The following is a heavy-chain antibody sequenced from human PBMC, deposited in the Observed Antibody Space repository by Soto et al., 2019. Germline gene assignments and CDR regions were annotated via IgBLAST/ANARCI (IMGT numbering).Heavy chain of an antibody. J-gene: IGHJ4*02. V-gene: IGHV5-51*01. Sequence: GASLKISCKGSGYSFTSYWIGWVRQMPGKGLEWMGIIYPGDSDTRYSPSIQGQVTIPADKSISTAYLQWRSLRAEDTAVYYCAKDRNFPRDQFDYWGQGTLVTVSS. CDR2: IYPGDSDT. D-gene: IGHD2-2*01. CDR1: GYSFTSYW. CDR3: AKDRNFPRDQFDY.